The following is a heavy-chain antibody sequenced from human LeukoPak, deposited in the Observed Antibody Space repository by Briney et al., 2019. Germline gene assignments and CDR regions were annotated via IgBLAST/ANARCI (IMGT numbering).Heavy chain of an antibody. D-gene: IGHD3-22*01. CDR1: GGSFSGYY. CDR2: INHSGST. J-gene: IGHJ2*01. Sequence: PSETLPLTCAVYGGSFSGYYWSWIRQPPGKGLEWIGEINHSGSTNYNPSLKSRVTISVDTSKNQFSLKLSSVTAADTAVYYCARRTYYYDSSGYTSYWYFDLWGRGTLVTVSS. CDR3: ARRTYYYDSSGYTSYWYFDL. V-gene: IGHV4-34*01.